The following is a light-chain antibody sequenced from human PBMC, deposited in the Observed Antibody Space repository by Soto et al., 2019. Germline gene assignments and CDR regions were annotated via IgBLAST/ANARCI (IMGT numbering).Light chain of an antibody. CDR3: QQHNNWPPIT. Sequence: IVLTKSPATLSFVGGEIATLSWRASQSVSSNLAWYQQKPGQAPRLLMYGSSIRATGIPARFSGSGSGTEFTLTISSLQSEDFAVYYCQQHNNWPPITFGQGTRLEIK. CDR1: QSVSSN. V-gene: IGKV3-15*01. CDR2: GSS. J-gene: IGKJ5*01.